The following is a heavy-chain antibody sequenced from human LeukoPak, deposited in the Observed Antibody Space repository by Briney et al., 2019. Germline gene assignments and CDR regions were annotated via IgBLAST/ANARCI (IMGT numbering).Heavy chain of an antibody. V-gene: IGHV4-30-4*08. CDR2: IYYSGST. D-gene: IGHD6-13*01. CDR1: GGSISSGDYY. J-gene: IGHJ3*02. CDR3: ARAQQLVLDGWSDAFDI. Sequence: SETLSLTCTVSGGSISSGDYYWRWIRQPPGKGLEWIGYIYYSGSTYYNPSLKSRVTISVDTSKNQFSLKLSSVTAADTAVYYCARAQQLVLDGWSDAFDIWGQGTMVTVSS.